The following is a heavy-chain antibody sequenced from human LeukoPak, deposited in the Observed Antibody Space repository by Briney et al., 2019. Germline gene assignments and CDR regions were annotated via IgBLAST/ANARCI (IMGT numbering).Heavy chain of an antibody. V-gene: IGHV1-69*05. CDR2: IIPIFGTA. J-gene: IGHJ5*02. CDR3: VRGGGAYCGGDCYRNWFDP. D-gene: IGHD2-21*02. CDR1: GGTFSSYA. Sequence: GASVKVSCKASGGTFSSYAISWVRQAPGQGLEWMGGIIPIFGTANYAQKFQGRVTITTDESTSTAYMELSSLRSEDTAVYYCVRGGGAYCGGDCYRNWFDPWGQGTLVTVSS.